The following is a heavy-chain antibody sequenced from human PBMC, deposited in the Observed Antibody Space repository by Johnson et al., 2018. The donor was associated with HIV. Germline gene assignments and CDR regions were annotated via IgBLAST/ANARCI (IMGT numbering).Heavy chain of an antibody. Sequence: VQLVESGGGVVQPGGSLRLSCAASGFTFDDYAMHWVRQAPGKGLEWVSGISWNSGSIAYADSVKGRFTISRDNAKNSLYVQMNSLRAEDTAVYYCARWGSTTGTGSAFDIWGQGTVVTVSS. D-gene: IGHD4-17*01. CDR2: ISWNSGSI. CDR3: ARWGSTTGTGSAFDI. J-gene: IGHJ3*02. V-gene: IGHV3-9*01. CDR1: GFTFDDYA.